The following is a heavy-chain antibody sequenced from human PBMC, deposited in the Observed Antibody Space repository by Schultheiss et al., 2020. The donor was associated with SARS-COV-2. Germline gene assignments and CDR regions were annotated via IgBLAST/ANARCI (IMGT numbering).Heavy chain of an antibody. Sequence: GGSLRLSCAASGFTFSNAWMNWVRQAPGKGLEWVGRIKSTTDGGTTDYAAPVKGRFTISRDDSKNTLYLQMNSLKTEDTAVYYCTTDEGGYAIWGWYFDYWGQGTLVTVSS. CDR3: TTDEGGYAIWGWYFDY. J-gene: IGHJ4*02. CDR1: GFTFSNAW. D-gene: IGHD5-12*01. CDR2: IKSTTDGGTT. V-gene: IGHV3-15*07.